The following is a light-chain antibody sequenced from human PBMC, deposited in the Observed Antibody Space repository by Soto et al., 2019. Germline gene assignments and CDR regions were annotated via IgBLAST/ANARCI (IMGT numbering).Light chain of an antibody. Sequence: IAMTQAPATLSLSPGVRSTLSCSASQTISANLAWYQHRPGQAPRLLIYGASTRATGIPARFSGSGSGTDFTLTISRLEPEDFAVYYCQQYGSSGTFGQGTKVDIK. CDR3: QQYGSSGT. CDR2: GAS. J-gene: IGKJ1*01. V-gene: IGKV3-20*01. CDR1: QTISAN.